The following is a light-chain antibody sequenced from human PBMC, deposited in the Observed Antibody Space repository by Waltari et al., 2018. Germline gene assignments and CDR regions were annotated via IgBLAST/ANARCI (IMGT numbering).Light chain of an antibody. V-gene: IGLV2-14*01. CDR1: SSDVGLYNY. CDR2: EVS. Sequence: QSALTQPASVSGSPGQSITISCTGASSDVGLYNYVSWYQQHPGKVPKLMIYEVSNRPSGVSNRFSGSKSGNTASLTISGLQAEDEADYYCSSYTSSSTLVFGTGTKVTVL. J-gene: IGLJ1*01. CDR3: SSYTSSSTLV.